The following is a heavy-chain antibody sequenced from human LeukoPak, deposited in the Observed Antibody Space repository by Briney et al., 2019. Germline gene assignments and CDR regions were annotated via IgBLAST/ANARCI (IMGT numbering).Heavy chain of an antibody. CDR3: ARDLIAAAPQYNWFDP. Sequence: GASVKVSCKASGYTFTNFGISWVRQAPGQGLEWMGGIIPIFGTANYAQKFQGRVTITADESTSTAYMELSSLRSDDTAVYYCARDLIAAAPQYNWFDPWGQGTLVTVSS. J-gene: IGHJ5*02. CDR1: GYTFTNFG. CDR2: IIPIFGTA. V-gene: IGHV1-69*13. D-gene: IGHD6-13*01.